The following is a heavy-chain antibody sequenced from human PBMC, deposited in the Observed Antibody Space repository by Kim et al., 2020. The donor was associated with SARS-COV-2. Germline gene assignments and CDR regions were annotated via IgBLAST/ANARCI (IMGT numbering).Heavy chain of an antibody. CDR2: IWYDGSNK. D-gene: IGHD3-9*01. CDR1: GFTFSSYG. CDR3: ARDPNELRYFDWLYPRYYGMDF. Sequence: GGSLRLSCAASGFTFSSYGMHWVRQAPGKGLEWVAVIWYDGSNKYYADSVKGRFTISRDNSKNTLYLQMNSLRAEDTAVYYCARDPNELRYFDWLYPRYYGMDFWGQGTTVTVSS. V-gene: IGHV3-33*01. J-gene: IGHJ6*02.